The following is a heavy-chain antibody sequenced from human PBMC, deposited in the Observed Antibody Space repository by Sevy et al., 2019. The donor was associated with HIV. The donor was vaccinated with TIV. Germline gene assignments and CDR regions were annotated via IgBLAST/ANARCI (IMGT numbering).Heavy chain of an antibody. V-gene: IGHV3-23*01. Sequence: GGSLRLSCAASGFTFSSYAMSWVRQAPGKGLEWVSAISGSGGSTYYADSVKGRFTISRDNSKNTLYLQMNSLRAEDTAVYYCAKGPALWYCKGGSCYFHDYWGQGTLVTVSS. CDR1: GFTFSSYA. D-gene: IGHD2-15*01. CDR3: AKGPALWYCKGGSCYFHDY. J-gene: IGHJ4*02. CDR2: ISGSGGST.